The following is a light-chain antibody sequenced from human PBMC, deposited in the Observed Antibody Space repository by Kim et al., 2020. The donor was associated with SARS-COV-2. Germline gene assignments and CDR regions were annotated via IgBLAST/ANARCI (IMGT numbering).Light chain of an antibody. CDR2: GVS. J-gene: IGKJ2*01. V-gene: IGKV3-20*01. CDR3: HQYGSSYT. CDR1: QIIISDY. Sequence: LSPGESAAPSCRARQIIISDYLAWYQLSPGQSPRLLISGVSHRAAGVPDRFNGSGSGTEFTLTISSLDPEDFGVFYCHQYGSSYTFGQGTKLEI.